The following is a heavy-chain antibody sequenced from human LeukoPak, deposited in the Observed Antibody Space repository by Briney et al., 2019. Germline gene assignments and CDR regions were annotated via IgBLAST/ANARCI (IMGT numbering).Heavy chain of an antibody. CDR1: GFTFSSYA. CDR2: INGAGGST. V-gene: IGHV3-23*01. D-gene: IGHD1-26*01. Sequence: GGSLRLSCAASGFTFSSYAMSWVRQAPGKGLEWVSTINGAGGSTYYADSVKGRFTIPRDNSKNTLYLQMNSLRAEDTAVYYCAKVVGAIPTDYWGQGTLVTVSS. CDR3: AKVVGAIPTDY. J-gene: IGHJ4*02.